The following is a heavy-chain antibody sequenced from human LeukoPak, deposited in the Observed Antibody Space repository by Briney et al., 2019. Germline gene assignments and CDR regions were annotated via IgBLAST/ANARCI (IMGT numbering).Heavy chain of an antibody. CDR2: ISSSGT. J-gene: IGHJ5*02. CDR3: AREGECSGGSCYSYGWFDP. D-gene: IGHD2-15*01. CDR1: GGSFSYYY. Sequence: SETLSLTCAVYGGSFSYYYWSWIRQPPGKGLEWIGYISSSGTNYNPSLKSRVTISVDTSKNQFSLKLRSATTADTALYYCAREGECSGGSCYSYGWFDPWGQGTLVTVSS. V-gene: IGHV4-59*01.